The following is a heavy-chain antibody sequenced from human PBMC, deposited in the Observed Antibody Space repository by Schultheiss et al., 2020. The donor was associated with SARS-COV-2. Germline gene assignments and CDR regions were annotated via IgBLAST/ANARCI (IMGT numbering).Heavy chain of an antibody. CDR3: ARGRIVDTAMVSSYFDY. CDR2: ISSSSSYI. D-gene: IGHD5-18*01. Sequence: GGSLRLSCAASGFTFSSYSMNWVRQAPGKGLEWVSSISSSSSYIYYADSVKGRFTISRDNAKNSLYLQMNSLRAEDTAVYYCARGRIVDTAMVSSYFDYWGQGTLVTVSS. J-gene: IGHJ4*02. CDR1: GFTFSSYS. V-gene: IGHV3-21*01.